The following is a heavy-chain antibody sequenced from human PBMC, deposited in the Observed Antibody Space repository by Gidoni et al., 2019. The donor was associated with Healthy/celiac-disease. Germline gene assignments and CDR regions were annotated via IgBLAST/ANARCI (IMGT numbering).Heavy chain of an antibody. CDR2: IYHSGST. D-gene: IGHD4-17*01. CDR3: ASARGRNYGDLHYYGMDV. V-gene: IGHV4-4*02. Sequence: QVQLQESGPGLVQPSGPLSLTCAVPGGSIRRLNWWSWVRQPPGKGLEWIGEIYHSGSTNYNPSLKSRVTISVDKSKNQFSLKLSSVTAADTAVYYCASARGRNYGDLHYYGMDVWGQGTTVTVSS. CDR1: GGSIRRLNW. J-gene: IGHJ6*02.